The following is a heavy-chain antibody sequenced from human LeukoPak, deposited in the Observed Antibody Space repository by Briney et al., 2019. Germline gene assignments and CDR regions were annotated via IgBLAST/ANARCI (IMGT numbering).Heavy chain of an antibody. Sequence: PGGSLRLSCAASGFTVSSNYMSWVRQAPGKGLEWVSVIYSGGSTYYADSVKGRFTISRDNSKNTLYLQMNSLRAEDTAVYYCARGPAATNHYYYYYMDVWGKGTTVTVSS. J-gene: IGHJ6*03. CDR1: GFTVSSNY. CDR2: IYSGGST. V-gene: IGHV3-66*02. CDR3: ARGPAATNHYYYYYMDV. D-gene: IGHD2-2*01.